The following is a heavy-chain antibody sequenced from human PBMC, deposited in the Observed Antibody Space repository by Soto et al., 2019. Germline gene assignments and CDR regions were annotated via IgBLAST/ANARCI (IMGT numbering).Heavy chain of an antibody. J-gene: IGHJ5*02. CDR1: GGSISSGGYY. CDR3: ARDPAP. V-gene: IGHV4-31*03. Sequence: QVQLQESGPGLVKASQTLSLTCTVSGGSISSGGYYWSWIRQHPGKGLEWIGYIYNSGSTYYNPSLXSXXTISADTSKTQFSLKLSSVTAADTAVYYCARDPAPWGQGTLVTVSS. CDR2: IYNSGST.